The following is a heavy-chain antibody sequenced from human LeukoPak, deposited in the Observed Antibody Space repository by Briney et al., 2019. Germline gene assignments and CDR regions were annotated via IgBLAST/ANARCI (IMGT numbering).Heavy chain of an antibody. D-gene: IGHD3-22*01. Sequence: SETLSLTCTVSGYSISSGYYWGWIRPPPGKGLEWIGSIYHSGSTYYNPSLKSRVTISVDTSKNQFSLKLSSVTAADTAVYYCARAQYYDSSVYSENNWFDPWGQGTLVTVSS. V-gene: IGHV4-38-2*02. CDR1: GYSISSGYY. CDR2: IYHSGST. CDR3: ARAQYYDSSVYSENNWFDP. J-gene: IGHJ5*02.